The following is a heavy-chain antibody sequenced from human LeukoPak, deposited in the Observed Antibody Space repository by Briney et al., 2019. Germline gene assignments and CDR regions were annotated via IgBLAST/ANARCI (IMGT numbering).Heavy chain of an antibody. CDR2: INPNSGGT. CDR1: GYTFTGYY. Sequence: GASVKVSCKASGYTFTGYYMHWVRQAPGQGLEWMGWINPNSGGTNYAQKFQGRVTMTRDTSISTAYMELSRLRPDDTAVYYCARELTAVAGTLGGYWGQRTLVTVSS. V-gene: IGHV1-2*02. D-gene: IGHD6-19*01. CDR3: ARELTAVAGTLGGY. J-gene: IGHJ4*02.